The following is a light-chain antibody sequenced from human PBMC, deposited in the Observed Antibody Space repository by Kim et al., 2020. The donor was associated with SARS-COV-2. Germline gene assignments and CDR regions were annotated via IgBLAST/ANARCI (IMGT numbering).Light chain of an antibody. Sequence: SSELTQDPAVSVALGQTVRITCQGDSLRTYYTTWFQQKPGQAPIVVFYGKNNRPSGIPARFSGSSSGNTASLTITATQAGDEADYYCNSRDNNDNVLFGGGTRLTV. J-gene: IGLJ2*01. CDR3: NSRDNNDNVL. CDR2: GKN. V-gene: IGLV3-19*01. CDR1: SLRTYY.